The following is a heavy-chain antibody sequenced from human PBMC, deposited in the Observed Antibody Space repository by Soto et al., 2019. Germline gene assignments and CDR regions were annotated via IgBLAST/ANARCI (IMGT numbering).Heavy chain of an antibody. CDR3: VKDQCDSGCLFDY. D-gene: IGHD6-19*01. Sequence: GGSLRLSCSASGFTFSSYAMHWVRQAPGKGLEYVSAISSNGGSTYYADSVKGRFTISRDNSKNTLYLQMSSLRAEDTAVYYCVKDQCDSGCLFDYWGQGTLVTVSS. CDR1: GFTFSSYA. V-gene: IGHV3-64D*08. CDR2: ISSNGGST. J-gene: IGHJ4*02.